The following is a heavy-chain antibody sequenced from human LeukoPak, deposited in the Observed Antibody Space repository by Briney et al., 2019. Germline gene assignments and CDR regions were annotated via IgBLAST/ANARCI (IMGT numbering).Heavy chain of an antibody. Sequence: ASVKVSCKASGYTFTGYYMHWVRQAPGQGLEWMGRINPNSGGTNYAQKFQGRVTMTRDTPISTAYMELSRLRSDDTAVYYCAREVAYCGGDCYPQSYYYYYMDVWGKGTTVTVS. CDR2: INPNSGGT. J-gene: IGHJ6*03. D-gene: IGHD2-21*02. CDR1: GYTFTGYY. CDR3: AREVAYCGGDCYPQSYYYYYMDV. V-gene: IGHV1-2*06.